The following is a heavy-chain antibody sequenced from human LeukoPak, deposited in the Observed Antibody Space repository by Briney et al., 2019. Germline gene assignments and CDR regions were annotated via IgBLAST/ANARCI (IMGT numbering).Heavy chain of an antibody. J-gene: IGHJ6*03. CDR3: ARSTPYCSGGSCYSSYYYYYMDV. CDR2: ISSSSSYI. V-gene: IGHV3-21*01. D-gene: IGHD2-15*01. Sequence: GGSLRLSCAASGFTFSSYAMSWVRQAPGKGLEWVSSISSSSSYIYYADSVKGRFTISRDNAKNSLYLQMNSLRAEDTAVYYCARSTPYCSGGSCYSSYYYYYMDVWGKGTTVTVSS. CDR1: GFTFSSYA.